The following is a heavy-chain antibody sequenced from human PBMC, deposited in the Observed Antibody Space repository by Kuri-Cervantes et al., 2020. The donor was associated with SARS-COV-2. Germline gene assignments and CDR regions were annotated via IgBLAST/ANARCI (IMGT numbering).Heavy chain of an antibody. CDR1: GFTFDDYG. V-gene: IGHV3-20*04. CDR3: AKEDGYNYYFQH. CDR2: INWNGGST. Sequence: ETLSLSCAASGFTFDDYGMSWVRQAPGKGLEWVSGINWNGGSTGNAESVKGRFTISRDNAKNSRYLQMNSLRAEDMALYYCAKEDGYNYYFQHWGQGTLVTVSS. J-gene: IGHJ1*01. D-gene: IGHD5-24*01.